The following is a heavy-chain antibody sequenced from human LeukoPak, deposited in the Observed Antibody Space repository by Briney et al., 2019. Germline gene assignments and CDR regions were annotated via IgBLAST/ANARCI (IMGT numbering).Heavy chain of an antibody. D-gene: IGHD3-22*01. CDR2: ISGSGGST. CDR1: GFTFSSYA. J-gene: IGHJ4*02. V-gene: IGHV3-23*01. CDR3: ASAWYYYDSSGYYLCY. Sequence: GRSLRLSCAASGFTFSSYAMSWVRQAPGKGLEWVSAISGSGGSTYYADSVKGRFTISRDNSKNTLYLQMNSLRAEDTAVYYCASAWYYYDSSGYYLCYWGQGTLVTVSS.